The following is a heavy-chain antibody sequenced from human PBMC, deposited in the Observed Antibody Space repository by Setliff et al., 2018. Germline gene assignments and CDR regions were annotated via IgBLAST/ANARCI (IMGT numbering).Heavy chain of an antibody. Sequence: LRLSCVASGFTFSNNAMNWVRQAPGKGLEWVSAISSDGTTHYADSVKGRFTISRDNSKNTLYLQMNSLRAEDTAVYYCAKHSYYYGSGEIGWFDPWGQGTLVTVSS. D-gene: IGHD3-10*01. CDR1: GFTFSNNA. J-gene: IGHJ5*02. V-gene: IGHV3-23*05. CDR2: ISSDGTT. CDR3: AKHSYYYGSGEIGWFDP.